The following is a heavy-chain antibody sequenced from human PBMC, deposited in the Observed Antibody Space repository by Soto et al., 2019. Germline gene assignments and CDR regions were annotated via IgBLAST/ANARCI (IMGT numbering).Heavy chain of an antibody. CDR3: ARGGYSNSGYDLNYYYYGMDV. CDR2: ISAYNGNT. Sequence: AASVKVSCKASGYTFTSYGISWVRQAPGQGLEWMGWISAYNGNTNYAQKLQGRVTMTTDTSTSTAYMELRSLRSDDTAVYYCARGGYSNSGYDLNYYYYGMDVWGQGTTVTVSS. D-gene: IGHD5-12*01. J-gene: IGHJ6*02. V-gene: IGHV1-18*01. CDR1: GYTFTSYG.